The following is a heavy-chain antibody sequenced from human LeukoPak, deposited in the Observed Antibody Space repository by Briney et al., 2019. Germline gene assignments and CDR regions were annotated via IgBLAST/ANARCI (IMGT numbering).Heavy chain of an antibody. CDR3: ARDRGITLLPPEGPLGY. CDR2: MNPKSGNT. J-gene: IGHJ4*02. D-gene: IGHD3-3*01. V-gene: IGHV1-8*02. Sequence: GASVKVSCKASGYTFTSYDINWVRQATGQGLEWMGWMNPKSGNTGHAQKLQGRVTMTTDTSTSTAYMELRSLRSDDTAVYYCARDRGITLLPPEGPLGYWGQGTLVTVSS. CDR1: GYTFTSYD.